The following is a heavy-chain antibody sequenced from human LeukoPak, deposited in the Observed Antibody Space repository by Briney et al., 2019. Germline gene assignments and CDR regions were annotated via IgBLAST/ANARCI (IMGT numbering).Heavy chain of an antibody. J-gene: IGHJ4*02. CDR3: ARGSCSSTSCYLYYFDY. CDR1: GGSFSGYY. CDR2: INHSGST. V-gene: IGHV4-34*01. Sequence: SETLSLTCAVYGGSFSGYYWSWIRQPPGEGLEWIGEINHSGSTNYNPSLKSRVTISVDTSKNQFSLKLSSVTAADTAVYYCARGSCSSTSCYLYYFDYWGQGTLVTVSS. D-gene: IGHD2-2*01.